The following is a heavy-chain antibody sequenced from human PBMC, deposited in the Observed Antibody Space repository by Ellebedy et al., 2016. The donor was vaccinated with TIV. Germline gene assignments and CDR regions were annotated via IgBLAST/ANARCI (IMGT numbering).Heavy chain of an antibody. J-gene: IGHJ4*02. D-gene: IGHD5-12*01. CDR2: INHSGST. CDR3: ARISDIVATYNY. Sequence: SETLSLTXAVYGGSFSGYYWSWIRQPPGKGLEWIGEINHSGSTNYNPSLKSRVTISVDTSKNQFSLKLSSVTAADTAVYYCARISDIVATYNYWGQGTLVTVSS. V-gene: IGHV4-34*01. CDR1: GGSFSGYY.